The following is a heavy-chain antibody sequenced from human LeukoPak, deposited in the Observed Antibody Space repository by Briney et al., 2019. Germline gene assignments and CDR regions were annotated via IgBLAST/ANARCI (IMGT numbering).Heavy chain of an antibody. CDR3: ARGRGWITIFGVGPPTIGFDP. J-gene: IGHJ5*02. V-gene: IGHV4-34*01. CDR1: GGSFSGYY. CDR2: INHSGST. D-gene: IGHD3-3*01. Sequence: PSETLSLTCAVYGGSFSGYYWSWIRQPPGKGLEWIGEINHSGSTNYNPSLKSRVTISVDTSKNQFSLKLSSVTAADTAVYYCARGRGWITIFGVGPPTIGFDPRGQGTLVTVSS.